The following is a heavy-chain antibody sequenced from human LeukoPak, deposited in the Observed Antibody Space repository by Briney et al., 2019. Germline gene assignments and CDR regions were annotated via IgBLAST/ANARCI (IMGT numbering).Heavy chain of an antibody. CDR1: GYTFTGYY. CDR3: ARERVRLGMASDGMDV. D-gene: IGHD7-27*01. V-gene: IGHV1-2*04. J-gene: IGHJ6*02. CDR2: INPNSGGT. Sequence: GASVKVSCKASGYTFTGYYMHWVRQAPGQGLEWMGWINPNSGGTNYAQKFQGWVTMTRDTSISTAYMELSRLRSDDTAVYFCARERVRLGMASDGMDVWGQGTTVTVSS.